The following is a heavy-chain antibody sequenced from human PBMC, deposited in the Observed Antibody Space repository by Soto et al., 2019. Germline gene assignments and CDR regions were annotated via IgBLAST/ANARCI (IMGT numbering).Heavy chain of an antibody. V-gene: IGHV1-8*02. CDR3: ARGNGYNWNRRQYYYYYGMDV. Sequence: ASVKVSCKASGYTFINFDISWVRQAAGQGLEWMGWMNPNSGNTGYAQKFQGRVTMTRNTSISTAYMELSSLRSEDTAVYYCARGNGYNWNRRQYYYYYGMDVWGQGTTVTVSS. CDR2: MNPNSGNT. CDR1: GYTFINFD. J-gene: IGHJ6*02. D-gene: IGHD1-20*01.